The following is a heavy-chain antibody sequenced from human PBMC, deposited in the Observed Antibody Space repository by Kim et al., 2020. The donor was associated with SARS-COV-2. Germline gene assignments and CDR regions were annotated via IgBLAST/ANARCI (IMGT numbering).Heavy chain of an antibody. V-gene: IGHV3-66*01. CDR2: IYGAGNT. CDR3: ARDLNWGYDY. D-gene: IGHD7-27*01. J-gene: IGHJ4*02. CDR1: GFSVSSNH. Sequence: GGSLRLSCAASGFSVSSNHMNWVRQAPGKGLEWVSLIYGAGNTNYADSVKGRFTISRDSSTNTLFLQMNNLRVEDTALYYCARDLNWGYDYWGQGTLVTVSS.